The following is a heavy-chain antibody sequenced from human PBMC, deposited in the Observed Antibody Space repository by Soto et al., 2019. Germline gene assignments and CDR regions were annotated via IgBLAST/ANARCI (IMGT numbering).Heavy chain of an antibody. CDR3: AITDYYYGMDV. CDR2: ISAYNGNT. CDR1: GYTFTSYG. V-gene: IGHV1-18*04. J-gene: IGHJ6*02. D-gene: IGHD3-10*01. Sequence: ASVKVSCKASGYTFTSYGISWVRQAPGQGLEWMGWISAYNGNTNYAQKLQGRVTMTTDTSTSTAYMGLRSLRSDDTAVYYCAITDYYYGMDVWGQGTTVTVSS.